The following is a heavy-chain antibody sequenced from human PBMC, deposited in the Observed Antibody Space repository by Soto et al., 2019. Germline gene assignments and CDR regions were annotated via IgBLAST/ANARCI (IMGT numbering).Heavy chain of an antibody. CDR1: GGSFSGYY. J-gene: IGHJ4*02. Sequence: QVQLPQWGAGLLKPSKTLSLTCAVYGGSFSGYYWSWVRQSPRKGLEWIGEINHSGSTNYSPSLKSRLTISVDTSKSQFSLQLSSVTAAATALYYCVACDYGDYPRYWGEGTLVTVSS. V-gene: IGHV4-34*01. CDR3: VACDYGDYPRY. CDR2: INHSGST. D-gene: IGHD4-17*01.